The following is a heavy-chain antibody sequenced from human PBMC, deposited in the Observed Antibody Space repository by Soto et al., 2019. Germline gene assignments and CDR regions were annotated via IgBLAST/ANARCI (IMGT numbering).Heavy chain of an antibody. J-gene: IGHJ4*02. CDR1: GFSPSTSGMR. CDR2: IDWDDDK. D-gene: IGHD6-19*01. V-gene: IGHV2-70*04. Sequence: AGPTLVNPTQTLTLTCTFSGFSPSTSGMRVTWIRQPPGKALEWLARIDWDDDKFYSTSLKTRLTISKDTSKNQVVLTMTNMDPVDTATYYCAGSSGQIDFWGQGTLVTVSS. CDR3: AGSSGQIDF.